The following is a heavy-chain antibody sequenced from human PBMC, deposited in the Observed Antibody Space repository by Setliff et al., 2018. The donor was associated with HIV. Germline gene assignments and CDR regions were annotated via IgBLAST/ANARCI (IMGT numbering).Heavy chain of an antibody. CDR1: DYPFSNFG. V-gene: IGHV1-18*01. J-gene: IGHJ4*02. D-gene: IGHD3-10*01. CDR3: ATDRTQTGISLVRGRLTDPARYPLDY. Sequence: ASVKVSCKASDYPFSNFGISWVRQAPGQGLEWMAWVNLYNGDTNFAQKFQGRVTMSKDTSTGTAYMELSSLTSDDTAVYYCATDRTQTGISLVRGRLTDPARYPLDYWGQGTLVTVSS. CDR2: VNLYNGDT.